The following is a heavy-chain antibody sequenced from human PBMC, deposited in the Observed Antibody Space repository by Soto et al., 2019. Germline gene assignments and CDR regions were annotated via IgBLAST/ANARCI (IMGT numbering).Heavy chain of an antibody. D-gene: IGHD1-20*01. Sequence: EVQLVESGGGLVQPGGSLRLSCAASGFTRSRYSVNWVRHAPGKGLEWISYISTRNTVYSADTVKGRFTISRDNGKNSVYLQMTSLRAEVTAVYSCPRDNFTNWTVDYFYFYIVVWGEVTPVTVSS. V-gene: IGHV3-48*01. CDR3: PRDNFTNWTVDYFYFYIVV. CDR2: ISTRNTV. J-gene: IGHJ6*03. CDR1: GFTRSRYS.